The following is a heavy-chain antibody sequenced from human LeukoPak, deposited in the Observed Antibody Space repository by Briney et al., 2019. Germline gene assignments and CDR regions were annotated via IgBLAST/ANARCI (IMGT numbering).Heavy chain of an antibody. D-gene: IGHD3-3*02. CDR1: GGSISSYY. J-gene: IGHJ3*02. V-gene: IGHV4-59*01. CDR3: ARVSAVAAFDI. CDR2: IYYSGST. Sequence: SETLSLTCTVSGGSISSYYWSWIRQPPGKGLEWIGYIYYSGSTNYNPSLKSRVTISVDTSKNQFSLKLSPVTAADTAVYYCARVSAVAAFDIWGQGTMVTVSS.